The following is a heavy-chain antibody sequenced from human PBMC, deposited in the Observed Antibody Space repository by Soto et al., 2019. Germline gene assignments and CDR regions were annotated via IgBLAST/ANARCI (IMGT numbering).Heavy chain of an antibody. Sequence: QLQLQESGPGLVKPSETLSLTCTVSGGSISSSSYYWGWIRQPPGKGLEWIGSIYYSGSTYYNPSLKSRVTISVDTSTNQFSLKLSSVTAADTAVYYCARHRVDTAMFIVTAFDIWGQGTMVTVSS. CDR3: ARHRVDTAMFIVTAFDI. V-gene: IGHV4-39*01. CDR1: GGSISSSSYY. J-gene: IGHJ3*02. CDR2: IYYSGST. D-gene: IGHD5-18*01.